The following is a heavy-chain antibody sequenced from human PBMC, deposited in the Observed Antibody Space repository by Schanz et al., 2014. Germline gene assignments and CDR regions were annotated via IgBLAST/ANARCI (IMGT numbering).Heavy chain of an antibody. Sequence: VQLVESGGGVVQPGGSLRLSCVGSGYSFSDYDMYWIRQAPGKGLEWLAFLRSDGSRRDYADSVKGRFTISRDNSRNTLSLQMSSRRPEDTAVYYCARDISPESRGPLYYDAFDIWGQGTVVTVSS. CDR2: LRSDGSRR. V-gene: IGHV3-30*02. J-gene: IGHJ3*02. CDR1: GYSFSDYD. D-gene: IGHD3-10*01. CDR3: ARDISPESRGPLYYDAFDI.